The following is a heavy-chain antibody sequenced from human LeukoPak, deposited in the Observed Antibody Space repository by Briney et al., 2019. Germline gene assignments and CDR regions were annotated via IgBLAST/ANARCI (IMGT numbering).Heavy chain of an antibody. D-gene: IGHD1-26*01. CDR1: GGSISSYY. Sequence: SETLSLTCTVSGGSISSYYWSWIRQPPGKGLEWIGYIYYSGSTNYNPSLKSRVTISVDTSKNQFSLKLSSVTAADTAVYYCARDGSGSYPEYFQHWGQGTLVTVSP. V-gene: IGHV4-59*12. CDR2: IYYSGST. CDR3: ARDGSGSYPEYFQH. J-gene: IGHJ1*01.